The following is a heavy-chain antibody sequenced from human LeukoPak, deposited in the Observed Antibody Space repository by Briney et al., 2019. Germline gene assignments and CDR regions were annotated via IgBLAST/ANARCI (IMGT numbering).Heavy chain of an antibody. D-gene: IGHD5-18*01. CDR2: IYTSGSS. J-gene: IGHJ4*02. V-gene: IGHV4-4*07. CDR1: GGSISSYY. CDR3: AGGYSYGVSDY. Sequence: SETLSLTCTVSGGSISSYYWSWIRQPAGKGLEWIGRIYTSGSSNYNPSLKSRVTISLDKSKNQFSLKLSSVTAADTAVYYCAGGYSYGVSDYWGQGTLVTVSS.